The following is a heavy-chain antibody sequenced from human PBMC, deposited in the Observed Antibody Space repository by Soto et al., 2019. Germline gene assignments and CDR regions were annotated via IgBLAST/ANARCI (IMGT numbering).Heavy chain of an antibody. CDR2: NKSKTDGGTT. V-gene: IGHV3-15*01. Sequence: PVVSLRLSYAASGFTFSNAWMSWVRQAPGKGLEWVGRNKSKTDGGTTDYAAPVKGRFTISRDDSKNTLYLQMNSLKTEDTAVYYCTTGSGYPPLPGMDVWGQGTTVTVSS. CDR3: TTGSGYPPLPGMDV. J-gene: IGHJ6*02. CDR1: GFTFSNAW. D-gene: IGHD3-3*01.